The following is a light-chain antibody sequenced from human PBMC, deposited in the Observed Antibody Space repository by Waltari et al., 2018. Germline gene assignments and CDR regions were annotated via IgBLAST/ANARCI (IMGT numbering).Light chain of an antibody. CDR3: QSYDSTLSAVV. Sequence: QSVLTQAPSVSGAPGQRLTISCTGSSSTIGADNDVHWYQHRPGTAPRVVIYQNNKRPSGVPDRFSGSKSGTSASLAITGLQAEDEADYYCQSYDSTLSAVVFGGGTKVTVL. J-gene: IGLJ2*01. CDR2: QNN. CDR1: SSTIGADND. V-gene: IGLV1-40*02.